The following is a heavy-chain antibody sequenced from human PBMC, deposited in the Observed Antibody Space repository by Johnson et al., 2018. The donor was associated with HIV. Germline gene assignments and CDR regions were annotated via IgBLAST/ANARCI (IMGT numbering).Heavy chain of an antibody. CDR1: GFTSSSYD. Sequence: VQLVESGGGVVRPGGSLRLSCAASGFTSSSYDMHWVRQATGKGLEWVLAIGTAGDTYYPGSVKGRFTISRENAKNSLYLQMNSRRAGETAMYYCARGDYGGNLDAFDIWGQGTMVTVSS. CDR3: ARGDYGGNLDAFDI. J-gene: IGHJ3*02. D-gene: IGHD4-23*01. CDR2: IGTAGDT. V-gene: IGHV3-13*01.